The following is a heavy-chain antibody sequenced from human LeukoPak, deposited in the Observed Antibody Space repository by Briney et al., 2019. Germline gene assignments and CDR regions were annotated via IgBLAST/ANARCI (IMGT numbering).Heavy chain of an antibody. J-gene: IGHJ4*02. D-gene: IGHD6-13*01. V-gene: IGHV3-7*01. CDR2: IKQDGSEK. CDR3: ARESSSWYNTNDY. Sequence: PGGSLRPSCAASGFTFSSYGMSWVRQAPGKGLEWVANIKQDGSEKYYVDSVKGRFTISRDNAKNSLYLQMNSLRAEDTAVYYCARESSSWYNTNDYWGQGTLVTVSS. CDR1: GFTFSSYG.